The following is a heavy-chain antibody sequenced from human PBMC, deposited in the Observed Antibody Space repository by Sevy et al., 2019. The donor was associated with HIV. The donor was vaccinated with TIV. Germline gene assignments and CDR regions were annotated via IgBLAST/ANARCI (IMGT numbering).Heavy chain of an antibody. V-gene: IGHV3-66*01. D-gene: IGHD3-22*01. CDR3: ARDRYYDASGYYYYYYGMDV. Sequence: GGSLRLSCEASGFTVSGNYMAWVRLAPGKGLEWVSLIDSGGSTYYADSVQGRFTISRDNAKNTLYLQMNPLRAEDTAVYFCARDRYYDASGYYYYYYGMDVWGQGTTVTVSS. CDR1: GFTVSGNY. CDR2: IDSGGST. J-gene: IGHJ6*02.